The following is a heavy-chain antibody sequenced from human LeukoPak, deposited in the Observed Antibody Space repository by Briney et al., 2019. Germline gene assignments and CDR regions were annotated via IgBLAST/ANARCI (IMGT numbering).Heavy chain of an antibody. CDR1: GGSITSNLYY. D-gene: IGHD3/OR15-3a*01. V-gene: IGHV4-39*07. J-gene: IGHJ4*02. CDR2: IYYIGNT. CDR3: ARGDWRYGDFDS. Sequence: SETLSLTCTVSGGSITSNLYYWGWVRQSPGKGLEWIASIYYIGNTFYNASLRSRVTVSVRTSDNQFSLKLRSMTAADTAIYYCARGDWRYGDFDSWGRGTLVTVSS.